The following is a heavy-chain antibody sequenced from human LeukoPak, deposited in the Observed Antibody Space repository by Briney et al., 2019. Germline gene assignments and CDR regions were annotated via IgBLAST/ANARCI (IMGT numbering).Heavy chain of an antibody. J-gene: IGHJ6*03. Sequence: GGSLRLSCAASGLTFSGYGMHWVRQAPGKGLEWVAFLRYDGSNTYYADSVKGRFTISRDNSKNTLSLQMGSLRVEDMAMYYCARDGVAAAGTGYYMDVWGKGTTVTVSS. CDR2: LRYDGSNT. D-gene: IGHD6-13*01. CDR3: ARDGVAAAGTGYYMDV. CDR1: GLTFSGYG. V-gene: IGHV3-30*02.